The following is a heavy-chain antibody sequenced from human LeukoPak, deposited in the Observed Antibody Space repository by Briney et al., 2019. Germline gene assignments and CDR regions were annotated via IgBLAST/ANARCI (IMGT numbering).Heavy chain of an antibody. V-gene: IGHV4-39*01. CDR1: GGSISSSSSY. D-gene: IGHD4-23*01. CDR2: VFHRGDT. CDR3: ARRDSFGGNPVLDY. Sequence: PSETLSLTCTVSGGSISSSSSYWGWIRQPPGKGLEWIGSVFHRGDTYYNPSLKSRLTISVDTSKNQFSLKLTSVTAADTAVYYCARRDSFGGNPVLDYWGQGTLATVSS. J-gene: IGHJ4*02.